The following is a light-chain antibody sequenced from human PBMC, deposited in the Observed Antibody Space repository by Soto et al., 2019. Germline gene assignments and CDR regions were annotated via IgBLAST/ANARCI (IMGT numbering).Light chain of an antibody. V-gene: IGLV2-23*01. Sequence: QPVLTQPPSASGSPGQSVTISCTGTSSDVGSYKFVSWYQQHPGKAPKLMMYEDNKRPSGVSNRFSGSKSGNTASLTISGLQFEDEADYYCCSYVGSSSVFGGGTQLTVL. CDR3: CSYVGSSSV. CDR2: EDN. CDR1: SSDVGSYKF. J-gene: IGLJ7*01.